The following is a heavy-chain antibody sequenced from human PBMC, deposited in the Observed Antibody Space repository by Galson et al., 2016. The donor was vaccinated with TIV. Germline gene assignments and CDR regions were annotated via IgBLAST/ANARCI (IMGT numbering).Heavy chain of an antibody. CDR3: AKDLGFCDGSGFQGIKDPDS. CDR2: ISNDGSDK. V-gene: IGHV3-30*18. D-gene: IGHD3-22*01. Sequence: SLRLSCAASGFTFSAYGMHWVCQAPVKGLEWVAVISNDGSDKIYRDSVKGRFTISRDNSKNTLYLQMSGLRAQDTAVYYCAKDLGFCDGSGFQGIKDPDSWGQGALVTVSS. J-gene: IGHJ5*01. CDR1: GFTFSAYG.